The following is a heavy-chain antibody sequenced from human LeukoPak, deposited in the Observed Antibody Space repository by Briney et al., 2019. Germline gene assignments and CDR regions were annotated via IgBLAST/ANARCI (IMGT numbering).Heavy chain of an antibody. D-gene: IGHD3/OR15-3a*01. CDR3: ARDQDWAFDY. CDR1: GFTFVSHA. Sequence: GGSLRLSCAASGFTFVSHAMNWVRQAPGKGLEWISFISHGGATTYYADSVKGRFAASRDNAKNSLYLQINSLGAEDTAVYYCARDQDWAFDYWGQGTLVTVSS. V-gene: IGHV3-48*03. J-gene: IGHJ4*02. CDR2: ISHGGATT.